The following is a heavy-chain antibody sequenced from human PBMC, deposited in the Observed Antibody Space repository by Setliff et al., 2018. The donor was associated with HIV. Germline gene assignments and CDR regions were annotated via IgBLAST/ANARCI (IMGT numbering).Heavy chain of an antibody. D-gene: IGHD2-21*02. CDR2: INHSGTT. V-gene: IGHV4-34*01. Sequence: KPSETLSLTCAVYGGSFSASYWSWVRQTPGKGLEWLGEINHSGTTKYNPSLTSRVTISVDTSKNQFSLKLNSVTAADTAVYFCATTECRGADCPQMYDYWGQGILVTVSS. J-gene: IGHJ4*02. CDR3: ATTECRGADCPQMYDY. CDR1: GGSFSASY.